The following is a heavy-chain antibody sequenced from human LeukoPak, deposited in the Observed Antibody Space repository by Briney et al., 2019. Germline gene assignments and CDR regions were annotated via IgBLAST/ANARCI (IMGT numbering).Heavy chain of an antibody. J-gene: IGHJ6*02. CDR3: ARGYIVVVTATLYGMDV. V-gene: IGHV3-11*01. CDR2: ISSSGSTI. CDR1: GFTFSDYY. D-gene: IGHD2-21*02. Sequence: GGSLRLSCAASGFTFSDYYMSWIRQAPGKGLEWVSYISSSGSTIYYADSVKGRFTISRDNAKNSLYLQMNSLRAEDTAVYYCARGYIVVVTATLYGMDVWGQGTTVTVS.